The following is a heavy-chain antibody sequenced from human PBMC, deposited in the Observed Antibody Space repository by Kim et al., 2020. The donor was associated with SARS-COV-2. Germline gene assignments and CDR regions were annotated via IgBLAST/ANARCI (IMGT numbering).Heavy chain of an antibody. CDR1: GGSISSYY. V-gene: IGHV4-59*01. J-gene: IGHJ5*02. CDR3: ARVQKYCSSTSCASTNWFDP. D-gene: IGHD2-2*01. CDR2: IYYSGST. Sequence: SETLSLTCTVSGGSISSYYWSWIRQPPGKGLEWIGYIYYSGSTNYNPSLKSRVTISVDTSKNQFSLKLSSVTAADTAVYYCARVQKYCSSTSCASTNWFDPWGQGTLVTVSS.